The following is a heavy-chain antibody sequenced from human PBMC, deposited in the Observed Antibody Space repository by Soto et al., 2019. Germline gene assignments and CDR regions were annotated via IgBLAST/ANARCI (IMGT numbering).Heavy chain of an antibody. J-gene: IGHJ4*02. V-gene: IGHV4-59*08. D-gene: IGHD3-16*01. Sequence: QVQLQESGPGLVKPSETLSLTCTVSGASLSSYYWSWIRQPPGKGLEWIGYIYYSETTNYNPTHRLPATLSANTPQHHFPLPLSSVAAADAAVYYCACLWGWSVDYWGQGALGALSP. CDR2: IYYSETT. CDR3: ACLWGWSVDY. CDR1: GASLSSYY.